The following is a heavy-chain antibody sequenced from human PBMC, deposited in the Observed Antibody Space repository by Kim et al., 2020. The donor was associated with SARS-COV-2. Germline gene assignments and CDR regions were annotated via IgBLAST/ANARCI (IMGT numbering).Heavy chain of an antibody. V-gene: IGHV1-3*01. Sequence: ASVKVSCKASGYTFTSYAMHWVRQAPGQRLEWMGWINAGNGNTKYSQKFQGRVTITRDTSSSTAYMELSSLRSEDTAVYYCARVPDTIFGVVIIPYYYGMAVWGPGTTVTLSS. CDR2: INAGNGNT. J-gene: IGHJ6*02. D-gene: IGHD3-3*01. CDR1: GYTFTSYA. CDR3: ARVPDTIFGVVIIPYYYGMAV.